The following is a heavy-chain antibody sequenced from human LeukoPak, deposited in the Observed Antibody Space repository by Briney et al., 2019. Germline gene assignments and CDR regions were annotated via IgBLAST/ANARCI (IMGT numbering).Heavy chain of an antibody. CDR2: INHSGST. Sequence: SETLSLTCAVYGGSFSGYYWSWIRQPPGKGLEWIGEINHSGSTNYNPSLKSRVTISVDTSKNQFSLKLSSVTAADTAVYYCARGLHHVTIFQHWGQGTLVTVSS. J-gene: IGHJ1*01. CDR1: GGSFSGYY. V-gene: IGHV4-34*01. D-gene: IGHD3-3*01. CDR3: ARGLHHVTIFQH.